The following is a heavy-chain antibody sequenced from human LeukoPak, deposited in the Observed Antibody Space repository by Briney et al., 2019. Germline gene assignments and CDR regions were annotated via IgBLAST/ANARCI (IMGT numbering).Heavy chain of an antibody. Sequence: SETLSLTCTVSGGSISSYYWSWIRQPPGKGLEWIGYIYYSGSTNYNPSLKSRVTISVDTSKNQFSLKLSSVTAADTAVYYCARGDSSGYYSTYNWFDPWGQGTLVTVSS. D-gene: IGHD3-22*01. V-gene: IGHV4-59*01. CDR1: GGSISSYY. CDR3: ARGDSSGYYSTYNWFDP. CDR2: IYYSGST. J-gene: IGHJ5*02.